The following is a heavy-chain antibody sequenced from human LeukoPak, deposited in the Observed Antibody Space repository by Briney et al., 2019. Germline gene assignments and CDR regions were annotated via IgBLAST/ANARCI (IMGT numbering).Heavy chain of an antibody. J-gene: IGHJ4*02. CDR3: ARDNSDFDY. CDR1: GYSISSGYY. D-gene: IGHD4-23*01. CDR2: IHHSGST. V-gene: IGHV4-38-2*02. Sequence: PSETLSLTCAVSGYSISSGYYWGWIRQPPGKGLEWIGSIHHSGSTYYNPSLKSRVTISVDTSKNQFSLKLSSVTAADTAVYYCARDNSDFDYWGQGTLVTVSS.